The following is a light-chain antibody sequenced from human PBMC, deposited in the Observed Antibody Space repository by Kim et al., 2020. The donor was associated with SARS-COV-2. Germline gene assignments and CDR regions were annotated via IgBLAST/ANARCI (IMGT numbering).Light chain of an antibody. J-gene: IGKJ4*01. CDR2: LVS. V-gene: IGKV1-5*01. CDR3: QQNNGY. Sequence: DIQMTQSPSTLSASVGDTVTITCRASQSITSGLAWYQQKPGKAPKLLIYLVSNLDSGVPSRFSGSGSGTQFTLTISSLQPDDFATYYCQQNNGYFGGGTKVDIK. CDR1: QSITSG.